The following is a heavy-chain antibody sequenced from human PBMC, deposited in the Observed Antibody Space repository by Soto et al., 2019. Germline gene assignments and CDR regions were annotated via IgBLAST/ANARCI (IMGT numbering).Heavy chain of an antibody. CDR3: AKVSSSSEVFYYYYMDV. CDR2: ISGSGGST. Sequence: EVQLLESGVGLVQPGGSLRLSCAASGFTFSSYAMSWVRQAPGKGLEWVSAISGSGGSTYYADTVKGRFTISRDNSKNTLYLQMNSLRPEDTAVYFCAKVSSSSEVFYYYYMDVWGKGTTVTVSS. D-gene: IGHD6-6*01. V-gene: IGHV3-23*01. CDR1: GFTFSSYA. J-gene: IGHJ6*03.